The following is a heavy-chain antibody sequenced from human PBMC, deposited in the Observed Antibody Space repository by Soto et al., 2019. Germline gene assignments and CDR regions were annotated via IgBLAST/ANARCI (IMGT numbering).Heavy chain of an antibody. V-gene: IGHV3-74*01. D-gene: IGHD1-26*01. Sequence: EVQLVESGGGYVQPGGSLRLSCAASGLTFSHHWMHWVRQAPGKGLVWVSRFNNDGSTTTYADSVKGRFTISRDNAKNTFHLQMNSLRAEDTAIYYCLGTGSNSYWGQGTLVTVSS. CDR3: LGTGSNSY. J-gene: IGHJ4*02. CDR1: GLTFSHHW. CDR2: FNNDGSTT.